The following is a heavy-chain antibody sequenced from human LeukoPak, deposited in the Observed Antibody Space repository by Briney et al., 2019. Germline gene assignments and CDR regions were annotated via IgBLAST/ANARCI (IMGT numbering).Heavy chain of an antibody. CDR2: ISSSSSDI. J-gene: IGHJ4*02. Sequence: PGGSLRLSCAASGFTFSTHSMNWVRQAPGKGLEWVSCISSSSSDIYYADSVKGRFTISRDNAKNSLYLQMSSLRAEDTAVYYCARVPGGLEWADFDYWGRGTLVTVSS. D-gene: IGHD3-3*01. V-gene: IGHV3-21*01. CDR1: GFTFSTHS. CDR3: ARVPGGLEWADFDY.